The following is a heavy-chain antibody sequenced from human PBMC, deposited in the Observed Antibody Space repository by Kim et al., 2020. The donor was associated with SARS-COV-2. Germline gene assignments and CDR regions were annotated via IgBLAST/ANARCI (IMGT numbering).Heavy chain of an antibody. V-gene: IGHV4-34*01. CDR2: INHSGST. J-gene: IGHJ4*02. CDR1: GGSFSGYY. Sequence: SETLSLTCAVYGGSFSGYYWSWIRQPPGKGLEWIGEINHSGSTNYNPSLKSRVTISVDTSKNQFSLKLSSVTAADTAVYYCARIPDSRVLRFLEWTTPFDYWGQGTLVTVSS. CDR3: ARIPDSRVLRFLEWTTPFDY. D-gene: IGHD3-3*01.